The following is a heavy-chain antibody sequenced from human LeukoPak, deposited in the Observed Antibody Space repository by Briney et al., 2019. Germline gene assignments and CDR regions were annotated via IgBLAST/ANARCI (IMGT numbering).Heavy chain of an antibody. V-gene: IGHV4-59*01. Sequence: SETLPLTCTVSGGSISSYYWSWIRQPPGKGLEWIGYIYYSGGTNYNPSLKSRVTISVDTSKNQFSLKLSSVTAADTAVYYCARGDGYNWRYFDYWGQGTLVTVSS. J-gene: IGHJ4*02. CDR2: IYYSGGT. D-gene: IGHD5-24*01. CDR1: GGSISSYY. CDR3: ARGDGYNWRYFDY.